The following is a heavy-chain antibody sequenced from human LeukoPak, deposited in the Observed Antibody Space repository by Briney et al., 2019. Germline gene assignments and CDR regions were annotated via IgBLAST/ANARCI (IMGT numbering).Heavy chain of an antibody. Sequence: KSGPTLVNPTQTLTLTCTFSGFSLSTSGVGVGWIRQPPGKALEWLALIYWNDDKRYSPSLKSRLTITKDTSKNQVVLTMTNMDPVDTATYYCAHSVYDILTGYPTYGDYWGQGTLVTVSS. CDR1: GFSLSTSGVG. D-gene: IGHD3-9*01. CDR2: IYWNDDK. CDR3: AHSVYDILTGYPTYGDY. J-gene: IGHJ4*02. V-gene: IGHV2-5*01.